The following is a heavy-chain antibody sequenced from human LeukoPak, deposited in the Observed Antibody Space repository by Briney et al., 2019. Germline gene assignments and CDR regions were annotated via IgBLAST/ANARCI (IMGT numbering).Heavy chain of an antibody. Sequence: SETLSLTCAVYGGSFSGHYWSWIRQPPGKGLEWIGEINHSGNTNYNPSLKSRVTMSVDTSKNQFSLKLSSVTAADTAVYYCAGLTLASLSFDYWGQGTLVTVSS. CDR1: GGSFSGHY. J-gene: IGHJ4*02. CDR2: INHSGNT. D-gene: IGHD2/OR15-2a*01. V-gene: IGHV4-34*01. CDR3: AGLTLASLSFDY.